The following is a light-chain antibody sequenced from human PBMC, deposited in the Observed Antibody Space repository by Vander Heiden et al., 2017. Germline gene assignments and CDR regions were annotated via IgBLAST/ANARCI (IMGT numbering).Light chain of an antibody. Sequence: EIVMTQSPATLSVSPGERATLSCRASQSVSTNLAWYQQKPGQGPILLIFAASPRAPGVPDRISGSGSGTEFALTISSLQSEDFAVYFCQQYNNGPPWTFGQGTKVEIK. CDR3: QQYNNGPPWT. CDR2: AAS. J-gene: IGKJ1*01. CDR1: QSVSTN. V-gene: IGKV3-15*01.